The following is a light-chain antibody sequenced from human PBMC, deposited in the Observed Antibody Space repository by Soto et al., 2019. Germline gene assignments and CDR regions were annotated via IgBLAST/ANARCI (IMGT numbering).Light chain of an antibody. CDR1: QGISSW. J-gene: IGKJ1*01. CDR2: EAS. V-gene: IGKV1-5*01. Sequence: DIQMTQSPSTLSASVGDSVTITCRASQGISSWLAWYQQRPGKAPKVLIYEASSLQSGVPSRFSGSGSGTAFTLTISSLQPVDFATYYCQQYNIYPWTFGQGTEVEIK. CDR3: QQYNIYPWT.